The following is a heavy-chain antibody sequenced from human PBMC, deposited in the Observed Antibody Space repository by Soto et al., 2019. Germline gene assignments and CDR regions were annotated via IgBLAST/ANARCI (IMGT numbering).Heavy chain of an antibody. D-gene: IGHD1-7*01. CDR1: GASVTTGDYY. V-gene: IGHV4-30-4*01. CDR2: IFYSGAT. CDR3: MGTGTTDDF. Sequence: VQLQGSGPGLVKPSQTLSLTCTVSGASVTTGDYYWSYIRQSHGKGLEWLRYIFYSGATYYNPSLKSRATISLNTSWNQISLSLTSVADADTAVYFCMGTGTTDDFWGQGTLVTVSS. J-gene: IGHJ1*01.